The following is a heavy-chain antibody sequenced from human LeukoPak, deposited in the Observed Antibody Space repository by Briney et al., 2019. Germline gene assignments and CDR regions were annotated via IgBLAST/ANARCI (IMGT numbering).Heavy chain of an antibody. J-gene: IGHJ5*02. CDR2: IYHSGST. D-gene: IGHD6-6*01. CDR3: ARDWGSSSGVNWFDP. V-gene: IGHV4-30-2*01. Sequence: SQTLSLTCTVSGGSISSGGYYWSWIRQPPGKGLEWIGYIYHSGSTYYNPSLKSRVTISVDRSKNQFSLKLSSVTAADTAVYYCARDWGSSSGVNWFDPWGQGTLVTVSS. CDR1: GGSISSGGYY.